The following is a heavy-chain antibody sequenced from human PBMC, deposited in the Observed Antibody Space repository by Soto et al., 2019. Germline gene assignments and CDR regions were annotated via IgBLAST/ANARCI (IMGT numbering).Heavy chain of an antibody. CDR3: ARGRVIRPFRYYYYMDV. CDR2: INHSGST. CDR1: GGSFSGYY. J-gene: IGHJ6*03. Sequence: SETLSLTCAVYGGSFSGYYWSWIRQPPGKGLEWIGEINHSGSTNYNPSLKSRVTISVDTSKNQFSLKLSSVTAADTAVYYCARGRVIRPFRYYYYMDVSGKGTTVTVSS. D-gene: IGHD3-10*01. V-gene: IGHV4-34*01.